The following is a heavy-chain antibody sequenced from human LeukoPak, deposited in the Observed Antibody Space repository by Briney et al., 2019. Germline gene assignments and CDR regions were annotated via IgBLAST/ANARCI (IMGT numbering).Heavy chain of an antibody. CDR2: IHSDGTT. Sequence: GGSLRLSCAASGFPVSSNYMTWVRQAPQKGLEWVSTIHSDGTTYYVDSVKGRFLISRDISQNTVYLEMNSLRAEDAAVYYCAREGWEELGHYFDYWGQGTVVAVSS. CDR3: AREGWEELGHYFDY. D-gene: IGHD1-26*01. J-gene: IGHJ4*02. V-gene: IGHV3-53*01. CDR1: GFPVSSNY.